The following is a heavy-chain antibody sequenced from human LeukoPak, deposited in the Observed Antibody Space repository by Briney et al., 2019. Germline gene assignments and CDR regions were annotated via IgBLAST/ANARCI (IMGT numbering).Heavy chain of an antibody. CDR2: INWNSANI. CDR1: GFTFDDYA. D-gene: IGHD1-14*01. CDR3: ARGRSGSRYYYYYYYMDV. Sequence: GRSLRLSCAASGFTFDDYAMHWVRQAPGKGLEWVSRINWNSANIVYADSVKGRFTISRDNAKNSLYLQMNSLRAEDTAVYYCARGRSGSRYYYYYYYMDVWGKGTTVTVSS. J-gene: IGHJ6*03. V-gene: IGHV3-9*01.